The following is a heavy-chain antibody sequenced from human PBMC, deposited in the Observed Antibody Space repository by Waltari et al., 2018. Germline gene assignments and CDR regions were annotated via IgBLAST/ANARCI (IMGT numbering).Heavy chain of an antibody. J-gene: IGHJ1*01. V-gene: IGHV4-39*01. CDR2: MQYRGST. Sequence: QLQTQESGPRLVQPSDTLSLTCTVSGGLISTNHNWGWNRQPPGKGLEWMGNMQYRGSTFYNPSLKSRVMISLDTSRNQYSLRLSSVGAADTAVYFCVRIAFGDEGGSFQHWGQGTLVTVSS. CDR1: GGLISTNHN. D-gene: IGHD4-17*01. CDR3: VRIAFGDEGGSFQH.